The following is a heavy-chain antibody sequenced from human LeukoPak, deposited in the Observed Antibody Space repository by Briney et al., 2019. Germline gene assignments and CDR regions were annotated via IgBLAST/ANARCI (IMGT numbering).Heavy chain of an antibody. J-gene: IGHJ4*02. D-gene: IGHD5-12*01. V-gene: IGHV3-23*01. Sequence: HPGGSLRLSCAASGFTFSSYAMSWVRQAPGKGLEWVSAISGSGGSTYYADSVKGRFTISRDNSKNTLYLQMNSLRTEDTAVYYCVRYSGYDYFFDYWGQGSLVTVSS. CDR1: GFTFSSYA. CDR3: VRYSGYDYFFDY. CDR2: ISGSGGST.